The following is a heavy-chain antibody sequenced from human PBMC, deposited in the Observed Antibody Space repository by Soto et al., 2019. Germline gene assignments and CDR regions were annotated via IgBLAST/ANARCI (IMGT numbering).Heavy chain of an antibody. J-gene: IGHJ3*02. Sequence: EVQLVESGGGLVKPGGSLRLSCAASGFTFSSYSMNWVRQAPGKGLEWVSSISSSSSYIYYADSVKGRFTISRDNAKNSLYLQMNSLRAEDTAVYYCVRSPYDYGDPLDAFDIWGQGTMVTVSS. CDR3: VRSPYDYGDPLDAFDI. CDR2: ISSSSSYI. CDR1: GFTFSSYS. V-gene: IGHV3-21*01. D-gene: IGHD4-17*01.